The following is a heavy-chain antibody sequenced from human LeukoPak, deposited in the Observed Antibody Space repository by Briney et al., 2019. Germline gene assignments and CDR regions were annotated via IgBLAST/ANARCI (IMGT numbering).Heavy chain of an antibody. CDR3: AKKLWSYGPHDAFDI. D-gene: IGHD5-18*01. CDR1: GSTFSSYA. J-gene: IGHJ3*02. CDR2: ISGSGGST. V-gene: IGHV3-23*01. Sequence: PGGSLRLSCAASGSTFSSYAMSWVRQAPGKGLEWVSGISGSGGSTYYADSVKGRFTISRDNSKNTLYLQMNSLRAEDTAVYYCAKKLWSYGPHDAFDIWGQGTMVTVSS.